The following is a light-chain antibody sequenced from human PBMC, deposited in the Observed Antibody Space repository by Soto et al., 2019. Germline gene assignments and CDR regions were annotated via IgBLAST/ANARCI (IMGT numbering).Light chain of an antibody. CDR3: CSYAGSSTYV. Sequence: QSALTQPASVSGSPGQSITISCTGTSSDVGSYDFVSWYQQHPGKAPKLMIFDASKRPSGVSNRFSGSKSGNTASLTISGLQAEDEADYYCCSYAGSSTYVFGTGTKLPS. CDR2: DAS. V-gene: IGLV2-23*01. CDR1: SSDVGSYDF. J-gene: IGLJ1*01.